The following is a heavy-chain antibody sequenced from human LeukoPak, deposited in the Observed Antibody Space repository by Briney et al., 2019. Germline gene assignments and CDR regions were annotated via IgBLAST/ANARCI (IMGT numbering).Heavy chain of an antibody. Sequence: SVKVSCKASGFTFTSSAMQWVRQARGQRLEWIGWIVVCSGNTNYAQKFQERVTITRDMSTSTAYMELSRLRSDDTAVYYCAREGLGSTSFLTFDYWGQGTLVTVSS. CDR1: GFTFTSSA. CDR3: AREGLGSTSFLTFDY. J-gene: IGHJ4*02. V-gene: IGHV1-58*02. D-gene: IGHD2-2*01. CDR2: IVVCSGNT.